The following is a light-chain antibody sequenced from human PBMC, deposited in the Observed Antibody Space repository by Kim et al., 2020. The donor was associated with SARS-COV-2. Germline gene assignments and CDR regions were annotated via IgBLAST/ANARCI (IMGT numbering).Light chain of an antibody. V-gene: IGKV3-11*01. CDR3: QQRGNWPLT. CDR1: QSVYNF. Sequence: SLSPGERPTLSWSARQSVYNFLRRYTQKPGQAPRLLISDSSNRAPGIPARFSGSGSGTDFPLIISSLDPDDFAVYYCQQRGNWPLTFGGGTKLAI. J-gene: IGKJ4*01. CDR2: DSS.